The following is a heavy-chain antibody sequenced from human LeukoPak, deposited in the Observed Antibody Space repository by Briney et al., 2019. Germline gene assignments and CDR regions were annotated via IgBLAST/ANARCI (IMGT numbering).Heavy chain of an antibody. V-gene: IGHV4-39*01. CDR2: IYYSGST. CDR3: ARSPEVYSSSNWFDP. Sequence: SETLFLTCTVSGGSISSSSYYWGWIRQPPGKGLEWIGSIYYSGSTYYNPSLKSRVTISVDTSKNQFSLKLSSVTAADTAVYYCARSPEVYSSSNWFDPWGQGTLVTVSS. D-gene: IGHD6-13*01. J-gene: IGHJ5*02. CDR1: GGSISSSSYY.